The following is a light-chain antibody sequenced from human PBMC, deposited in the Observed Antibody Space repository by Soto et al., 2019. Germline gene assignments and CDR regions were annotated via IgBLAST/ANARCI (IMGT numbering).Light chain of an antibody. CDR2: EVS. Sequence: QSALTQPDSVSGSPGQSITISCTGTSSDVGGYNYVSWYQQHRGKAPKLMIYEVSNRPSGVSNRFSGSKSGNTASLTISGLQAEDEADYYCSSYTSSSTRVFGTGTKLTVL. CDR1: SSDVGGYNY. J-gene: IGLJ1*01. V-gene: IGLV2-14*01. CDR3: SSYTSSSTRV.